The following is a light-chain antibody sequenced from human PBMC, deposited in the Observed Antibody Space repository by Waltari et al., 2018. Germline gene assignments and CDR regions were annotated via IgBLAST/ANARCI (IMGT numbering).Light chain of an antibody. J-gene: IGKJ1*01. CDR1: ESITDY. CDR3: QQSYSILGG. Sequence: DIQMTQSPSSLSASVGDRVTISCRASESITDYVNWYQQKSGKAPKLLIFAASSLQSGVPSRFSGSGSGTDFTLTISSLQPEEFATYYCQQSYSILGGFGQGTKVE. CDR2: AAS. V-gene: IGKV1-39*01.